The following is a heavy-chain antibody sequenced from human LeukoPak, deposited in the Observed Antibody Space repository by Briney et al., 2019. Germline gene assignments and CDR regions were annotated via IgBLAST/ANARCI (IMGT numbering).Heavy chain of an antibody. CDR1: GGTFSSYA. D-gene: IGHD2-2*01. CDR2: IIPIFGTA. V-gene: IGHV1-69*01. Sequence: SVKVSCKASGGTFSSYAISWVRQAPGQGLEWMGGIIPIFGTANYAQKFQGRVTITADESTSTAYMELSSLRSEDTAVYYCARDGALYCSSTSCDPGRDYYYYYTEVWGKGTTVTVSS. CDR3: ARDGALYCSSTSCDPGRDYYYYYTEV. J-gene: IGHJ6*03.